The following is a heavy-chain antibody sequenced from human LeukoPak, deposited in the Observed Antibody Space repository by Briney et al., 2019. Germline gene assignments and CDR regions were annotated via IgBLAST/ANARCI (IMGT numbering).Heavy chain of an antibody. CDR2: ISGSGGST. J-gene: IGHJ4*02. CDR1: GFTFSSYA. CDR3: AKRGYCSSTSCPFDY. Sequence: PGGSLRLSXAASGFTFSSYAMSWVRQAPGKGLEWVSAISGSGGSTYYADSVKGRFTISRGNSKNTLYLQMNSLRAEDTAVYYCAKRGYCSSTSCPFDYWGQGTLVTVSS. D-gene: IGHD2-2*01. V-gene: IGHV3-23*01.